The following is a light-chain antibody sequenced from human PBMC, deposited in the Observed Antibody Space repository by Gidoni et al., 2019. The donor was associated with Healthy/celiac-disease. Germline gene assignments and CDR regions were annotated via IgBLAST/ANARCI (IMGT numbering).Light chain of an antibody. Sequence: DIHMTPSPSSVSASVGDRVPIPCRASQNIITWLAWYQQKPGKAPKFLIYGASTLHGGIPSRFSGSGSGTEFTLTISSLQPEDFATYYCQQANSCPITFGQXTRLEL. V-gene: IGKV1-12*01. J-gene: IGKJ5*01. CDR2: GAS. CDR1: QNIITW. CDR3: QQANSCPIT.